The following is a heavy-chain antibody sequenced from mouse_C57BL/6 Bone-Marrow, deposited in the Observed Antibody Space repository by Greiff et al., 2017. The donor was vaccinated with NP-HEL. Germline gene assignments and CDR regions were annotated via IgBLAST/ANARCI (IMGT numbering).Heavy chain of an antibody. Sequence: QVQLQQPGAELVMPGASVKLSCKASGYTFTSYWMHWVKQRPGQGLEWIGEIDPSDSYTNYNQKFKGKSTLTVDKSSSTAYMQLSSLTSEDSAVYCCAREGGYYGSSSWFAYWGQGTLVTVSA. CDR1: GYTFTSYW. CDR2: IDPSDSYT. CDR3: AREGGYYGSSSWFAY. D-gene: IGHD1-1*01. J-gene: IGHJ3*01. V-gene: IGHV1-69*01.